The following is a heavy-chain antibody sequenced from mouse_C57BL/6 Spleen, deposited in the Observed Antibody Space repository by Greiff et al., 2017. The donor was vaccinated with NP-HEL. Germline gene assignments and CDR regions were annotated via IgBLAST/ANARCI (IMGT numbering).Heavy chain of an antibody. V-gene: IGHV1-22*01. D-gene: IGHD1-1*01. CDR2: INPNNGGT. Sequence: EVQLQQSGPELVKPGASVKMSCKASGYTFTDYNMHWVKQSHGKSLEWIGYINPNNGGTSYNQKFKGKATLTVNKSSSTAYMELRSLTSEDSAVYYCARLGEDYYGSSYGFDYWGQGTTLTVSS. J-gene: IGHJ2*01. CDR3: ARLGEDYYGSSYGFDY. CDR1: GYTFTDYN.